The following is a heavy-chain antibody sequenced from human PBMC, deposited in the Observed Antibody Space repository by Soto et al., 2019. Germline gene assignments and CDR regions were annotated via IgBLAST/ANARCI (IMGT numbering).Heavy chain of an antibody. V-gene: IGHV3-30-3*01. Sequence: QVQLVESGGGVVQPGRSLRLSCAASGFTFSSYAMHWVRQAPGKGLEWVAVISYDGSNKYYADSVKGRFTISRDNSKNTLYLQMNSLRAEDTAVYYCARDYAPTEGTIFGVVDYWGQGTLVTVSS. CDR3: ARDYAPTEGTIFGVVDY. CDR1: GFTFSSYA. J-gene: IGHJ4*02. D-gene: IGHD3-3*01. CDR2: ISYDGSNK.